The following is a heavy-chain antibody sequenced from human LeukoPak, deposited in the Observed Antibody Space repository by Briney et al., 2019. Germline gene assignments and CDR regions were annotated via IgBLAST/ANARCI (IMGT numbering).Heavy chain of an antibody. CDR2: IYYSGST. J-gene: IGHJ4*02. D-gene: IGHD3-22*01. CDR1: GGSISSYY. Sequence: SETLSLTCTVSGGSISSYYWSWIRQPPGKGLEWIGYIYYSGSTNYNPFLKSRVTISVDTSKNQFSLKLRSVTAADTAVYYCAGGSSGYYYSVDYWGQGTLVTVSS. CDR3: AGGSSGYYYSVDY. V-gene: IGHV4-59*01.